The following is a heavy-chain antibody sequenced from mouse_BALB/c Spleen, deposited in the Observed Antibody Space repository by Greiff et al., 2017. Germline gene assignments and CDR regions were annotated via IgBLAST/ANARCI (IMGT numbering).Heavy chain of an antibody. J-gene: IGHJ3*01. V-gene: IGHV3-8*02. CDR2: ICYSGST. CDR1: GDSITSGY. CDR3: ALYDYDGFAY. Sequence: EVQLVESGPSLVKPSQTLSLTCSVTGDSITSGYWNWIRKFPGHKLEYMGYICYSGSTYYNPSLKSRISITQDTSTNQYYLQLNSVTTEDTTTYYCALYDYDGFAYWGQGTLVTVSA. D-gene: IGHD2-4*01.